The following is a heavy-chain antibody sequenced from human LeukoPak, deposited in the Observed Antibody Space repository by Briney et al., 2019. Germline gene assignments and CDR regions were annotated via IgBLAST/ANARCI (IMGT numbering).Heavy chain of an antibody. J-gene: IGHJ4*02. Sequence: ASVKVSCKASGGTFSSYAISWVRQAPGQGLEWMGGIIPIFGTANYAQKFQGRVTITTDESTSTAYMELSSLRSDDTAVYYCARLPLGYSYGYPFDYWGQGTLVTVSS. D-gene: IGHD5-18*01. V-gene: IGHV1-69*05. CDR3: ARLPLGYSYGYPFDY. CDR2: IIPIFGTA. CDR1: GGTFSSYA.